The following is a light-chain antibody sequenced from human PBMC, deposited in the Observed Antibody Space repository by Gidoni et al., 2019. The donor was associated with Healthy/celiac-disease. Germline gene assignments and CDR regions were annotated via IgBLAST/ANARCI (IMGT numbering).Light chain of an antibody. V-gene: IGKV3-11*01. J-gene: IGKJ2*01. CDR3: QQRSNWPYT. Sequence: EIVLTQSPATLSLSPGERATLSCRASQSVSSYLAWYQQKPGQSPRLLIYDASNRATGIPARFSGSGSGTDFSLPISSLARDDFAVYSCQQRSNWPYTFGQXTKLEIK. CDR2: DAS. CDR1: QSVSSY.